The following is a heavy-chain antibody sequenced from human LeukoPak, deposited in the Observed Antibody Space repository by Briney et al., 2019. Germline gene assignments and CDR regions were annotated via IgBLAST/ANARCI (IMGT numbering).Heavy chain of an antibody. CDR3: AKDGVRGDYSNSWDVFDY. Sequence: GASVKVSCTASGYTFTSYGISWVRQAPGQGLEWMGWISAYNGNTNYAQKLQGRVTMTTDTSTSTAYMELRSLRSDDTAVYYCAKDGVRGDYSNSWDVFDYWGQGTLVTVSS. J-gene: IGHJ4*02. CDR2: ISAYNGNT. D-gene: IGHD6-13*01. V-gene: IGHV1-18*01. CDR1: GYTFTSYG.